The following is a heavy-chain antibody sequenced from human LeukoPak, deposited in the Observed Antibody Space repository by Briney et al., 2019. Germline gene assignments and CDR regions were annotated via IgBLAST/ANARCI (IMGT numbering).Heavy chain of an antibody. Sequence: GGSLRLSCAASGFSLTRYWMSWVRQAPGKGLEWGAKIKEDGSEKNYADSVKGRFTISRDNAKNSLYLQMNSLRVEDTAVYYCARDGFAVAYDYWGQGTLVTVSS. CDR1: GFSLTRYW. CDR3: ARDGFAVAYDY. D-gene: IGHD4-23*01. V-gene: IGHV3-7*01. CDR2: IKEDGSEK. J-gene: IGHJ4*02.